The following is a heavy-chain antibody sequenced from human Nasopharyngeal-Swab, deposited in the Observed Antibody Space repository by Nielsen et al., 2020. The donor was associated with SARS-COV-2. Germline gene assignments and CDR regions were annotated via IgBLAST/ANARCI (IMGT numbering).Heavy chain of an antibody. CDR3: TRETPYSSGWYSFDY. D-gene: IGHD6-19*01. CDR1: GFTFGDYA. CDR2: IRSKAYGGTT. V-gene: IGHV3-49*03. Sequence: GSLKISCTASGFTFGDYAMSWFRQTPGKGLEWVGFIRSKAYGGTTEYAASVKGRFTISRDDSKSIAYLQMNSLKTADTAVYYCTRETPYSSGWYSFDYWGQGTLVTVSS. J-gene: IGHJ4*02.